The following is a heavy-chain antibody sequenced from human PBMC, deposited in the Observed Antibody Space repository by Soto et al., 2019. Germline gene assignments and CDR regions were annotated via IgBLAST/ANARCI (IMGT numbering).Heavy chain of an antibody. CDR2: IDWDDDK. J-gene: IGHJ6*02. Sequence: SGPTLVNPTQTLTLTCTFSGFSLSTSGMCVSWIRQPPGKALEWLALIDWDDDKYYSTSLKTRLTISKDTSKNQVVLTMTNMDPVDTATYYCARIPPFIVADKTIAGYYGMDVWGQGTTVTVSS. V-gene: IGHV2-70*01. CDR3: ARIPPFIVADKTIAGYYGMDV. D-gene: IGHD5-12*01. CDR1: GFSLSTSGMC.